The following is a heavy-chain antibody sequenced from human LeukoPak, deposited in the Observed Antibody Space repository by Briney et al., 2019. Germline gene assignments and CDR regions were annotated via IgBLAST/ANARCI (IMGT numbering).Heavy chain of an antibody. Sequence: PGGSLRLSCAASGFTFSTYGMHWVRQAPGKGLEWVAFIRYDGNNKYYADSVKGRFTISRDNSKNTLYLQMNSLRAEDTAVYYCARELRYFDWLLDYWGQGTLVTVSS. CDR1: GFTFSTYG. CDR2: IRYDGNNK. J-gene: IGHJ4*02. V-gene: IGHV3-30*02. D-gene: IGHD3-9*01. CDR3: ARELRYFDWLLDY.